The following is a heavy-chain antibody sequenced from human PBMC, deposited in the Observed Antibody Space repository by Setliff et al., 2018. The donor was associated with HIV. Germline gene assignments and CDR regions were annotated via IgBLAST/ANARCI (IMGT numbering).Heavy chain of an antibody. Sequence: SETLSLTCAVYGGSLSGYYWSWIRQPPGKGLEWIGSVSNGGDTNYNPSLKSRVSLSLDTSKTQFSLKLTSVTAADTAVYYCARATYTTLFGVLMGGGLQYWGPGTLVTVSS. CDR3: ARATYTTLFGVLMGGGLQY. CDR1: GGSLSGYY. D-gene: IGHD3-3*01. CDR2: VSNGGDT. V-gene: IGHV4-59*01. J-gene: IGHJ4*02.